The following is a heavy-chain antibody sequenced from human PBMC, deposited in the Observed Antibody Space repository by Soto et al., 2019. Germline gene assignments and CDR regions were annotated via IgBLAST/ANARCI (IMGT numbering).Heavy chain of an antibody. Sequence: SETLSLTCAVSGGSISSGGYSWSWIRQPPGKGLEWIGYIYHSGSTNYNPSLKSRVTISVDTSKNQFSLKLSSVTAADTAVYYCARRYGDCFDYWGQGTLVTVSS. CDR2: IYHSGST. D-gene: IGHD4-17*01. CDR3: ARRYGDCFDY. CDR1: GGSISSGGYS. J-gene: IGHJ4*02. V-gene: IGHV4-61*08.